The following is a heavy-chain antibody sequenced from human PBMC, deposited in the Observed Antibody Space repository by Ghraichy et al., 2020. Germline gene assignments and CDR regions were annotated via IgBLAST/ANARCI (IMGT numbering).Heavy chain of an antibody. D-gene: IGHD2-2*01. CDR3: ATVAVISKNRLGAFDI. V-gene: IGHV1-24*01. CDR1: GYTLTELS. Sequence: ASVKVSCKVSGYTLTELSMHWVRQAPGKGLEWMGGFDPEDGETIYAQKFQGRVTMTEDTSTDTAYMELSSLRSEDTAVYYCATVAVISKNRLGAFDIWGQGTMVTVSS. CDR2: FDPEDGET. J-gene: IGHJ3*02.